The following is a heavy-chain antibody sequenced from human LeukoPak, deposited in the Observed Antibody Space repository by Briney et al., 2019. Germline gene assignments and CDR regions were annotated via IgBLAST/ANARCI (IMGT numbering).Heavy chain of an antibody. D-gene: IGHD3-22*01. CDR1: GASIISSTSY. V-gene: IGHV4-39*01. J-gene: IGHJ4*02. Sequence: SETLSLTCTVSGASIISSTSYWGWIRQPPGKGLDWIGIINYSGSTYYNPSHRSRVTISVDTSKNQFSLKLNSVTASDTAVYYWVRGYYYWGQGTLVTVSS. CDR3: VRGYYY. CDR2: INYSGST.